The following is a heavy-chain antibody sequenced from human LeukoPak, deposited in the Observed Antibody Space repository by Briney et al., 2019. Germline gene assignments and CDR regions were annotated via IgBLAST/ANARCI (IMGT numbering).Heavy chain of an antibody. D-gene: IGHD6-19*01. CDR3: ARDSGSGWYHWFDP. CDR2: INPNSGGT. CDR1: GYTFTGYY. Sequence: ASVKVSCKASGYTFTGYYMHWVRQAPGQGLEWMGWINPNSGGTNYAQKFQGRVTMTRDTSISTAYMELGRLRSDDTAVYYCARDSGSGWYHWFDPWGQGTLVTVSS. J-gene: IGHJ5*02. V-gene: IGHV1-2*02.